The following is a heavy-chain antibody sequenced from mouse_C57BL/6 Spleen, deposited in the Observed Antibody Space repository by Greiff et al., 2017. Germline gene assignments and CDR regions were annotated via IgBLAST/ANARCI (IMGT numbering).Heavy chain of an antibody. CDR3: ARLGYGSFYAMYY. CDR1: GFSLTRYG. V-gene: IGHV2-6-1*01. CDR2: IWSVGST. J-gene: IGHJ4*01. Sequence: VILVESVPGLVAPSQSLSITCTFSGFSLTRYGVHWVRQPPGKGLSLLVVIWSVGSTTYNSALNSRLCISKDNSKSQVFLKMNSLQTDDTAMYYCARLGYGSFYAMYYWGQGTSVTVAS. D-gene: IGHD1-1*01.